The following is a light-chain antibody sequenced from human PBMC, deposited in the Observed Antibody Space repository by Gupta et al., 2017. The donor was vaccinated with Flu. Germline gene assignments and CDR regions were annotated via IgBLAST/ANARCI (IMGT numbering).Light chain of an antibody. CDR1: QSISSW. V-gene: IGKV1-5*03. Sequence: DIQMTQSPSTLSASVVDRVTITCRASQSISSWLAWYQQKPGKAPKLLIYKASSLESGVPSRFSGSGSGTEFTLTISSLQPDDFAIYYCQQDNSCPWTFGQGTKVEIK. CDR3: QQDNSCPWT. CDR2: KAS. J-gene: IGKJ1*01.